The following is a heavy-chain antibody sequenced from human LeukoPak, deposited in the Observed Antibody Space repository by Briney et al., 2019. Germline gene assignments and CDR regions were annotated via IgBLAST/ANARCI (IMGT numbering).Heavy chain of an antibody. CDR1: GGSFSGYY. J-gene: IGHJ5*02. CDR2: INHSGST. D-gene: IGHD3-3*01. Sequence: SETLSLTCAVYGGSFSGYYWSWIRQPPGKGLEWIGEINHSGSTNYNPSLKSRVTISVDTSKNQFSLKLSSVTAADTAVYYCARVRGKYDFWSGFDWFDPWGQGTLVTVSS. CDR3: ARVRGKYDFWSGFDWFDP. V-gene: IGHV4-34*01.